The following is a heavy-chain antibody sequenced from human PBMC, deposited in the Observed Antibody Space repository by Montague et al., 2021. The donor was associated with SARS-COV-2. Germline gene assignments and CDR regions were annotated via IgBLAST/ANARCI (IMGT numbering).Heavy chain of an antibody. CDR3: ARGRGTALFRRVYFGMDV. V-gene: IGHV4-34*01. CDR2: INHSGST. Sequence: SETLSLTCAVYGGSFSGYYWSWIRQPPGKGLEWIGEINHSGSTNXNPPLKSRVTISVDTSKNQFSLKLSSVTAADTAVYYCARGRGTALFRRVYFGMDVWGQGTTVTASS. D-gene: IGHD1-1*01. J-gene: IGHJ6*02. CDR1: GGSFSGYY.